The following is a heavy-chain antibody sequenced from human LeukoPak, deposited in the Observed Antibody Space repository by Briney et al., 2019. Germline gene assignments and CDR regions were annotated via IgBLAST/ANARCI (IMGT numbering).Heavy chain of an antibody. Sequence: SETLSLTCAVYGGSFSGYYWSWIRQPPGKGLEWIGEINHSGSTNYNPSLKSRVTISVDTSKNQFSLKLSSVTAADTAVYYCARCSKDFWSGSIDYFDYWGQGTLVTVSS. J-gene: IGHJ4*02. CDR1: GGSFSGYY. CDR2: INHSGST. CDR3: ARCSKDFWSGSIDYFDY. D-gene: IGHD3-3*01. V-gene: IGHV4-34*01.